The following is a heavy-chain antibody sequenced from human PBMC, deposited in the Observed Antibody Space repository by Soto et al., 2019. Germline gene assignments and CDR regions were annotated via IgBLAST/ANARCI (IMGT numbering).Heavy chain of an antibody. V-gene: IGHV1-18*01. CDR3: ARDRGAYGMDV. CDR1: GYTFTSYG. J-gene: IGHJ6*02. CDR2: ISAYNGNT. Sequence: QVQLVQSGAEVKKPWASVKVSCKASGYTFTSYGMSWVRQAPGQGLEWMGWISAYNGNTNYAQKIQGRVTMTTDTSTSTAYMELMSLRSDDTAVYYCARDRGAYGMDVWGQGTTVTVSS.